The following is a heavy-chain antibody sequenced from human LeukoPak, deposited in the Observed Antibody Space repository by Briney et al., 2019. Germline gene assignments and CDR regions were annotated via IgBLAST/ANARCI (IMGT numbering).Heavy chain of an antibody. Sequence: GASVKVSCKDSGYTFTGYYMHGVRQAPGQGLEWMGWINPNSGGTNYAQKFQGRVTMTGDTSISTAYMELSRLRSDDTAVYYCARARTYDFWSGYYMDVWGKGTTVTLSS. V-gene: IGHV1-2*02. CDR2: INPNSGGT. CDR3: ARARTYDFWSGYYMDV. D-gene: IGHD3-3*01. J-gene: IGHJ6*03. CDR1: GYTFTGYY.